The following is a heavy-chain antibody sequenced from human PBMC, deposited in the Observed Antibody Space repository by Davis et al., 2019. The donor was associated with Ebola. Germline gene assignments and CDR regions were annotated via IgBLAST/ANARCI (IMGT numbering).Heavy chain of an antibody. CDR2: INHSGST. J-gene: IGHJ6*02. CDR3: AGGYIWGSYRSYYYYYGMDV. V-gene: IGHV4-34*01. D-gene: IGHD3-16*02. Sequence: MPSETLSLTCAVYGGSFSGYYWSWIRQPPGKGLEWIGEINHSGSTNYNPSLKSRVTISVDTSKNQFSLKLSSVTAADTAVYYCAGGYIWGSYRSYYYYYGMDVWGQGTTVTVSS. CDR1: GGSFSGYY.